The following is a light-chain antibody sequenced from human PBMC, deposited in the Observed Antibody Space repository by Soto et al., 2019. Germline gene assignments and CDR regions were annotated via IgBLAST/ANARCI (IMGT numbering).Light chain of an antibody. Sequence: EIVMTQSPATLSVSPGERATLSCRASQSVGSSLAWYKRKPGQAPRLLIYGASTRATGIPATFSGSGSGTEFTLTISSLQSEDFAVYYCQQYNSWPLTFGGGTKVYIK. CDR3: QQYNSWPLT. J-gene: IGKJ4*01. CDR2: GAS. V-gene: IGKV3-15*01. CDR1: QSVGSS.